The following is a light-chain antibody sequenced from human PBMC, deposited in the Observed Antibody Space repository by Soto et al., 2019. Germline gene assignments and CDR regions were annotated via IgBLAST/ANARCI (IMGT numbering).Light chain of an antibody. J-gene: IGLJ1*01. CDR2: EAT. Sequence: QSALTQPASVSGSPGQSITISCAGTRSDNGASNSVSWYQHLPGRSPTLIIYEATNRPSGVSERFSGSKAGDTASLTISGLQADDEAEYFCISYKTDDPFVFGSGTKVTVL. CDR3: ISYKTDDPFV. V-gene: IGLV2-14*01. CDR1: RSDNGASNS.